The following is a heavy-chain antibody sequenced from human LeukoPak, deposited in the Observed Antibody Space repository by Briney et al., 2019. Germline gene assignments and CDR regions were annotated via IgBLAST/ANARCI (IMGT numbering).Heavy chain of an antibody. V-gene: IGHV4-39*07. D-gene: IGHD3-3*01. CDR1: GGSISSSRYT. J-gene: IGHJ6*03. CDR3: ARAYYHFWSGQVTSVMLNGIYYYMDV. Sequence: SGTLSLTCTVSGGSISSSRYTWGWIRPPPGKGLEWIGSIYYSGSTYSNPSLKSRVTISVYTSKIQFSLQQSSVTAADTGVYYCARAYYHFWSGQVTSVMLNGIYYYMDVWGKGTTVTVSS. CDR2: IYYSGST.